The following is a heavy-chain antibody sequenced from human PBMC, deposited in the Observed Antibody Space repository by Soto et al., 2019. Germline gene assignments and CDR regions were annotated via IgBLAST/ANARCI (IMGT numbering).Heavy chain of an antibody. CDR1: GFTFSSYA. J-gene: IGHJ4*02. CDR3: ARESEDLTSNFDY. Sequence: GGSLRLSCETSGFTFSSYAMSWVRQAPGKGLEWVSSISSTTNYIYYGDSMKGRFTISRDNAKNSLYLEMNSLRAEDTAVYYCARESEDLTSNFDYWGQGTLVTVSS. V-gene: IGHV3-21*06. CDR2: ISSTTNYI.